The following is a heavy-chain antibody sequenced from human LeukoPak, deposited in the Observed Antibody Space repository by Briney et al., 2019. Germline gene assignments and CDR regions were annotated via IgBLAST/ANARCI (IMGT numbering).Heavy chain of an antibody. Sequence: PGRSLRLSCAASGFTFSSYGMHWVRQAPGKGLEWVAVISYDGSNKYYADSVKGRFTISRDNSKNTLYLQMNSLRAEDTAVYYCAKDAGIVGATPLGYWGQGTLVTVSS. CDR1: GFTFSSYG. CDR3: AKDAGIVGATPLGY. J-gene: IGHJ4*02. V-gene: IGHV3-30*18. CDR2: ISYDGSNK. D-gene: IGHD1-26*01.